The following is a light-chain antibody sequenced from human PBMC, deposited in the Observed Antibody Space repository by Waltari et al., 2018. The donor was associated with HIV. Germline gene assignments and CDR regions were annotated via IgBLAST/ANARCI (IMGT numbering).Light chain of an antibody. CDR3: QSYDSSLSVV. V-gene: IGLV1-40*01. J-gene: IGLJ2*01. CDR1: RPTIGAGYD. CDR2: GNS. Sequence: QSVLPQPPSVSGAPGQRVTISCTGSRPTIGAGYDVPWYQQLPGTAPKLLIYGNSNRPSGVPDRFSGSKSGTSASLAITGLQAEDEADYYCQSYDSSLSVVFGGGTKLTVL.